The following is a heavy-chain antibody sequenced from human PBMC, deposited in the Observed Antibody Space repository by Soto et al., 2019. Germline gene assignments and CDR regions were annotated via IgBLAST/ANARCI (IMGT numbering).Heavy chain of an antibody. CDR1: GFMFNSYS. CDR2: ISTSSSTI. D-gene: IGHD2-2*01. Sequence: EVHLVESGGGLVQPGGSLRLSCGASGFMFNSYSMNWVRQAPGKGLEWIAYISTSSSTIYYADSVKGRFTISRGNGKNSLYLQMNSLRAEDTAVYYCAREGCSSSSCYFGYWGQGTLVTVSS. CDR3: AREGCSSSSCYFGY. V-gene: IGHV3-48*01. J-gene: IGHJ4*02.